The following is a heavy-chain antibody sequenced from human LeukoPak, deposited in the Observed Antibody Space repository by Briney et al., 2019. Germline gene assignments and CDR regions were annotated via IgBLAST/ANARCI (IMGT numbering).Heavy chain of an antibody. CDR2: IIPILGIA. Sequence: SVKVSCKASGGTFSSYAISWVRQAPGQGLEWMGRIIPILGIANYAQKFQGRVTITADKSTSTAYMELSSLRSEDTAVYFCARSNYGGKRWFDPWGQGTLVIVSS. D-gene: IGHD4-23*01. V-gene: IGHV1-69*04. CDR3: ARSNYGGKRWFDP. CDR1: GGTFSSYA. J-gene: IGHJ5*02.